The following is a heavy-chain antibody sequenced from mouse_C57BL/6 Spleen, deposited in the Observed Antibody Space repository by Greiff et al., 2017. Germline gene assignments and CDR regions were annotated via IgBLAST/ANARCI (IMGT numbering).Heavy chain of an antibody. D-gene: IGHD4-1*01. CDR2: IDPSDSYT. J-gene: IGHJ2*01. CDR1: GYTFTSYW. Sequence: VQLQQPGAELVMPGASVKLSCKASGYTFTSYWMHWVKRRPGQGLEWIGEIDPSDSYTNYNQKFKGKSTLTVDKSSSTAYMQLSSLTSEDSAVYYCARRRTGTLDYWGQGTTLTVSS. V-gene: IGHV1-69*01. CDR3: ARRRTGTLDY.